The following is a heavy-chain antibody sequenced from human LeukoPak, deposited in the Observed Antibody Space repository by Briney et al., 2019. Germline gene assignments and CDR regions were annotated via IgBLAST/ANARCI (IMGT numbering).Heavy chain of an antibody. CDR1: GYTFTSYY. D-gene: IGHD2-2*01. CDR3: AVLSIVVVPAAVDY. V-gene: IGHV1-2*06. J-gene: IGHJ4*02. CDR2: INPNSGGT. Sequence: ASVKVSCKASGYTFTSYYVHWVRQAPGQGLEWMGRINPNSGGTNYAQKFQGRVTMTRDTSISTAYMELSRLRSDDTAVYYCAVLSIVVVPAAVDYWGQGTLVTVSS.